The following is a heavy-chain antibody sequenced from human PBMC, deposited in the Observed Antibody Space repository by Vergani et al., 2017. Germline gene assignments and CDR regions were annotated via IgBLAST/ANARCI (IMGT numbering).Heavy chain of an antibody. Sequence: QVQLQESGPGLVKPSEILSLTCTVSGYSISSGYYWGWIRQPPGKGLEWIGSIYHSGSTYYNPSLKSRVTISVDTSKNQFSLKLSSVTAADTAVYYCAREGCSSTSCQPRGYGMDVWGQGTTVTVSS. J-gene: IGHJ6*02. CDR3: AREGCSSTSCQPRGYGMDV. CDR1: GYSISSGYY. CDR2: IYHSGST. D-gene: IGHD2-2*01. V-gene: IGHV4-38-2*02.